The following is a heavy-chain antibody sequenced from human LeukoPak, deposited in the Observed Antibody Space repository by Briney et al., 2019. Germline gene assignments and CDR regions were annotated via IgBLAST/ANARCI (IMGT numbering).Heavy chain of an antibody. CDR3: ARVPDYYYGMDV. V-gene: IGHV1-69*13. J-gene: IGHJ6*02. CDR1: GGTFISYA. Sequence: ASVKVSCKASGGTFISYAISWVRQAPGQVLEWMGGIIPIFGTANYAQKFQGRVTITADESTSTAYMELSSLRSEDTAVYYCARVPDYYYGMDVWGQGTTVTVSS. CDR2: IIPIFGTA.